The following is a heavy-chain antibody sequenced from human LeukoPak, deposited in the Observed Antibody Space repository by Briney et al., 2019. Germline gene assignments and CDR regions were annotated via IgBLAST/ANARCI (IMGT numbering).Heavy chain of an antibody. V-gene: IGHV5-51*01. J-gene: IGHJ4*02. Sequence: GESLKISCKGSGYSFTSYWIGWVRQMPGKGLEWMGIIYPGDSDTRYSPSFQGQVTILADKSISTAYLQWSSLKASDTAMYYCARGGYCSGGSCYSLSYWGQGTLVTVSP. CDR3: ARGGYCSGGSCYSLSY. CDR1: GYSFTSYW. D-gene: IGHD2-15*01. CDR2: IYPGDSDT.